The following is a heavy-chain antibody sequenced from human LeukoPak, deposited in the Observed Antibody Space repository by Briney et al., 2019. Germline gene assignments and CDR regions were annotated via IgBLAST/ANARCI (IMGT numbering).Heavy chain of an antibody. D-gene: IGHD2-8*01. CDR2: IIPLSGST. CDR1: GYTFTSYG. CDR3: ARVPIEQSNNGHIKVASFLNP. V-gene: IGHV1-69*13. Sequence: ASVKVSCKASGYTFTSYGISWVRQAPGQGLEWMGGIIPLSGSTTYAQRFQGRLSITADESTRTAYMELSSLFSEDTAVYYCARVPIEQSNNGHIKVASFLNPWGRGTLVTVSS. J-gene: IGHJ5*02.